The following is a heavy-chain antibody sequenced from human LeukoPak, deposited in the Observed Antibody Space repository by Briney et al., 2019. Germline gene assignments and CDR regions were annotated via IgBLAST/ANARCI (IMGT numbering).Heavy chain of an antibody. CDR2: IYYSGST. J-gene: IGHJ4*02. V-gene: IGHV4-39*01. Sequence: PSETLSLTCTVSGGSISSSSYYWGWIRQPPGKGLEWIGSIYYSGSTYYNPSLKSRVTISVDTSKNQFSLKLSSVTAADTAVYYCARGKRYYDILTGYYPGYYFDYWGQGTLVTVSS. CDR1: GGSISSSSYY. D-gene: IGHD3-9*01. CDR3: ARGKRYYDILTGYYPGYYFDY.